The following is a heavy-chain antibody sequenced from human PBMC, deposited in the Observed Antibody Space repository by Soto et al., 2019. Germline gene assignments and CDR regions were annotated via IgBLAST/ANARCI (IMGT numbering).Heavy chain of an antibody. J-gene: IGHJ6*02. D-gene: IGHD6-13*01. V-gene: IGHV6-1*01. CDR1: GDSASSNSAA. CDR2: TYYRSKWYN. Sequence: SQTLSLTCAISGDSASSNSAAWNWIRQSPSRGLEWLGRTYYRSKWYNDYAVSVKSRITINPDTSKNQFSLQLNSVTPEDTAVYYCARGIAAAGPYYYYYGMDVWGQGTTVTVSS. CDR3: ARGIAAAGPYYYYYGMDV.